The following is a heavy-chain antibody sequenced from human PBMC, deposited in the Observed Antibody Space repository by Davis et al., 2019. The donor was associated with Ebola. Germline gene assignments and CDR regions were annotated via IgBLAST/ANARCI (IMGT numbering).Heavy chain of an antibody. D-gene: IGHD2-15*01. CDR1: GFTFSSYS. J-gene: IGHJ4*02. CDR3: ASYCSGGSCYMFDY. V-gene: IGHV3-21*01. Sequence: PGGSLRLSCAASGFTFSSYSMNWVRQAPGKGLEWVSSISSSSSYIYYADSVKGRFTISRDNAKNSLYLQMNSLRAEDTAVYYCASYCSGGSCYMFDYWGQGTLVTVSS. CDR2: ISSSSSYI.